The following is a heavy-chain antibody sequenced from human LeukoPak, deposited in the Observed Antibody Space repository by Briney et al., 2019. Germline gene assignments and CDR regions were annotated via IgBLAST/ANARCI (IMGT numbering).Heavy chain of an antibody. J-gene: IGHJ4*02. CDR2: IRSKAYGGTT. V-gene: IGHV3-49*04. D-gene: IGHD3-3*01. Sequence: PGGSLRLSCAVSGFSFSNAWMIWVRQAPGKGLEWVGFIRSKAYGGTTEYAASVKGRFTISRDDSKSIAYLQMNSLKTEDTAVYYCTSYYDFWSGYRGGTSFDYWGQGTLVTVSS. CDR1: GFSFSNAW. CDR3: TSYYDFWSGYRGGTSFDY.